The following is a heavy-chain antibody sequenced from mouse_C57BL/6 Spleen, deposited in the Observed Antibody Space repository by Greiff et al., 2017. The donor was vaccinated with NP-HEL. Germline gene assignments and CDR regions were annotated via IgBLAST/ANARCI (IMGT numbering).Heavy chain of an antibody. CDR1: GFTFSSYA. D-gene: IGHD2-4*01. V-gene: IGHV5-4*01. CDR3: ARVHYDDDGFAY. CDR2: ISDGGSYT. J-gene: IGHJ3*01. Sequence: EVQLVESGGGLVKPGGSLKLSCAASGFTFSSYAMSWVRQTPEKRLEWVATISDGGSYTYYPDNVKGRFTISRDNAKNNLYLQMSHLKSEDTAMYYCARVHYDDDGFAYWGQGTLVTVSA.